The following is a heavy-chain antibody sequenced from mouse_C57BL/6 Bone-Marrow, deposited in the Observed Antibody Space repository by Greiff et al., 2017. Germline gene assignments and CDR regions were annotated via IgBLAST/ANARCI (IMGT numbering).Heavy chain of an antibody. D-gene: IGHD4-1*01. CDR2: ISTGGSYT. V-gene: IGHV5-6*01. Sequence: EVLLVESGGDLVKPGGSLKLSCAASGFTFSSYGMSWVRQTPDKRLAWVATISTGGSYTYYPDSVKGRVTISRDKAKNTLYLPMSSVKSEDTAVYYCARHRTGTPWYFDDWGQGTTLTVSS. CDR1: GFTFSSYG. CDR3: ARHRTGTPWYFDD. J-gene: IGHJ2*01.